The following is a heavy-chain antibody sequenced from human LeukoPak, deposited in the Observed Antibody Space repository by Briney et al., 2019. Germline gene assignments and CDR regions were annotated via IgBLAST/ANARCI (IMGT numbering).Heavy chain of an antibody. CDR2: VCHSGST. CDR3: ARGYYDYVWGSYRYTGVNAFDI. V-gene: IGHV4-38-2*02. D-gene: IGHD3-16*02. Sequence: PSETLSLTCTVSGYSISSTYCWGWIRQPPGKGLEWIGRVCHSGSTYYNPSLKSRVSISVDTSKNQFSLKLSSVTAADTAVYYCARGYYDYVWGSYRYTGVNAFDIWGQGTMVTVSS. J-gene: IGHJ3*02. CDR1: GYSISSTYC.